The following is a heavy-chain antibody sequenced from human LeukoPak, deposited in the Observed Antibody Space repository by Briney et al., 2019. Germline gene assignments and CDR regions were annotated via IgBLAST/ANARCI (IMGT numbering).Heavy chain of an antibody. Sequence: PGGSLRLSCAASEFSVGSNYMTWVRQAPGKGLEWVSLIYSGGSTYYADSVKGRFTISRDNSKNTLYLQMNSLRAEDTAIYYCARDFYQRGDWGQGTLVTVSS. CDR1: EFSVGSNY. V-gene: IGHV3-66*01. J-gene: IGHJ4*02. CDR3: ARDFYQRGD. CDR2: IYSGGST. D-gene: IGHD2/OR15-2a*01.